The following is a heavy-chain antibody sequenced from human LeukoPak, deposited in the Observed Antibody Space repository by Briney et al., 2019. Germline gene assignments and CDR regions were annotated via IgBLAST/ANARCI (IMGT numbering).Heavy chain of an antibody. V-gene: IGHV4-39*01. CDR3: ARRGLTVD. Sequence: SQTLSLSCTASGCSISSSSYYWGWLRQPPGKGLESIVSIYDNGSPYYNSSHKSRVTMSVDTSKNQFSLMISLGSDAKTAEYCCARRGLTVDWGQGTLVTVSS. D-gene: IGHD3-10*01. CDR2: IYDNGSP. J-gene: IGHJ4*02. CDR1: GCSISSSSYY.